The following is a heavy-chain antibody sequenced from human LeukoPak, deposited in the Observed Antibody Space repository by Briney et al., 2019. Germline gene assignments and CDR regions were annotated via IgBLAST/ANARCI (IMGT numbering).Heavy chain of an antibody. V-gene: IGHV3-21*04. D-gene: IGHD4-23*01. CDR1: GFTFSSYS. CDR3: PCAPSLGNSRDALAL. Sequence: PGGSLRLSCAASGFTFSSYSMNWVRQAPGRGLEWVSSISSSSSYIYYADSVKGRFTISRDNAKDSLYLQMNSLRAEDTALYLCPCAPSLGNSRDALALWGQGTMVTVSS. J-gene: IGHJ3*01. CDR2: ISSSSSYI.